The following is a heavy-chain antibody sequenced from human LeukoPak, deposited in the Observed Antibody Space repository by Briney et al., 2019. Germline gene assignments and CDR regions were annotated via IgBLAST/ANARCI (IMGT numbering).Heavy chain of an antibody. V-gene: IGHV4-61*02. D-gene: IGHD2-2*01. CDR3: ASAQLSRYWYFDL. Sequence: PSQTLSLTCTVSGGSISSGRNYWSWIRQPAGKGLEWIGRIYTSGSTNYNPSLKSRVIISVDTSKNQFSLKLSSVTAADTAVYYCASAQLSRYWYFDLWGRGTLVTVSS. J-gene: IGHJ2*01. CDR2: IYTSGST. CDR1: GGSISSGRNY.